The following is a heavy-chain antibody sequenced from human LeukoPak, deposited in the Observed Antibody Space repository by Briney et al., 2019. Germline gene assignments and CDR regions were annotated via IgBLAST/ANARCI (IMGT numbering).Heavy chain of an antibody. D-gene: IGHD3-22*01. V-gene: IGHV3-30-3*01. Sequence: GRSLRLSCAASGFTFSSYAMHWVRQAPGKGLEWVAVISYDGSNKYYADSVKGRFTISRDNSKNTLYPQMNSLRAEDTAVYYCARDSFALIVVGIFDYWGQGTLVTVSS. CDR3: ARDSFALIVVGIFDY. J-gene: IGHJ4*02. CDR1: GFTFSSYA. CDR2: ISYDGSNK.